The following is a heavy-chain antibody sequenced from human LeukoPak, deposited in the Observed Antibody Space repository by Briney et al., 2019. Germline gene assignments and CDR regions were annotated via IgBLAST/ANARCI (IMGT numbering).Heavy chain of an antibody. Sequence: ASVKVSCKASGYTFTSYYMHWVRQAPGQGLEWMGWINPNSGGTNYAQKFQGRVTMTRDTSISTAYMELSSLRSEDTAVYYCTREVPDSAWAAYHYYYMDVWGKGTTVTISS. CDR1: GYTFTSYY. CDR3: TREVPDSAWAAYHYYYMDV. CDR2: INPNSGGT. D-gene: IGHD1-26*01. V-gene: IGHV1-2*02. J-gene: IGHJ6*03.